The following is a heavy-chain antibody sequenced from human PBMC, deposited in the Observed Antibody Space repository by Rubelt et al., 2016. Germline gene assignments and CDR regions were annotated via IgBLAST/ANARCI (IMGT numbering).Heavy chain of an antibody. D-gene: IGHD4-17*01. CDR1: GFTFSSYS. CDR2: ISSSSSYI. CDR3: ASRGHYGDSWGAFDI. J-gene: IGHJ3*02. Sequence: EVQLVESGGGLVQPGGSLRLSCAASGFTFSSYSMNWVRQAPGKGLEWVSSISSSSSYIYYADSVKGRFTISRDNAKNSLYLQMNSLRAEDTAVYYCASRGHYGDSWGAFDIWGQGTMVTVSS. V-gene: IGHV3-21*01.